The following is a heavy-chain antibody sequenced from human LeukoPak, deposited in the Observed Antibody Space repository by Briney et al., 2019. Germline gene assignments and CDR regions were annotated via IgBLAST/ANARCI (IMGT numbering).Heavy chain of an antibody. V-gene: IGHV3-21*01. J-gene: IGHJ4*02. Sequence: GGSLRLSCAASGFTFSSYSMNWVRQAPGKGLEWVSSISSSSSYIYYAESVKGRFTISRDNAKNSLYLQMNSLRAEDTAVYYCASDGGRSGYWGQGTLVTVSS. CDR2: ISSSSSYI. CDR3: ASDGGRSGY. D-gene: IGHD4-23*01. CDR1: GFTFSSYS.